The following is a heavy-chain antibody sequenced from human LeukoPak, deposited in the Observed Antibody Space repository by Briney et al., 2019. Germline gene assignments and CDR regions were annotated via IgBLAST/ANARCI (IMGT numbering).Heavy chain of an antibody. CDR3: ARVRNDSYDFDY. Sequence: PGGSLRLSCVVSGFTFSDHYMDWVRQAPGKGLEWVGRSRNKANNYTTEYAASVKGKFTISRDDSKNSLHLQMNSLKKEDTAVYYCARVRNDSYDFDYWGQGTLVTVSS. V-gene: IGHV3-72*01. J-gene: IGHJ4*02. CDR2: SRNKANNYTT. CDR1: GFTFSDHY. D-gene: IGHD5-12*01.